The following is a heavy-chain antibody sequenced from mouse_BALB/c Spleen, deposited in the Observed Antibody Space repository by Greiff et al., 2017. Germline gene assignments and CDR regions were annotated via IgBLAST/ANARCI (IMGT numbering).Heavy chain of an antibody. D-gene: IGHD1-2*01. CDR3: AREGDYYGPYAMDY. Sequence: QVHVKQSGPELVRPGVSVKISCKGSSYTFTDYAMHWVKQSHAKSLEWIGVISTYYGNTNYNQKFKGKATMTVDKSSSTAYMELARLTSEDSAVYYCAREGDYYGPYAMDYWGQGTSVTVSS. CDR1: SYTFTDYA. V-gene: IGHV1-67*01. CDR2: ISTYYGNT. J-gene: IGHJ4*01.